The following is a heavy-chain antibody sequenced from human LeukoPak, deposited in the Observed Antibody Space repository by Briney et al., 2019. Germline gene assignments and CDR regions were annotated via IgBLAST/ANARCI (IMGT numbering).Heavy chain of an antibody. D-gene: IGHD3-22*01. Sequence: PGGSLRLSCAASGFPFTSYSMNWVRQAPGKGLEWVSVIYSGGSTYYADSVKGRFTISRDNSKNTLYLQMNSLRAEDTAVYYCARDRRWYDSSGYFDYWGQGTLVTVSS. J-gene: IGHJ4*02. CDR2: IYSGGST. CDR3: ARDRRWYDSSGYFDY. CDR1: GFPFTSYS. V-gene: IGHV3-53*01.